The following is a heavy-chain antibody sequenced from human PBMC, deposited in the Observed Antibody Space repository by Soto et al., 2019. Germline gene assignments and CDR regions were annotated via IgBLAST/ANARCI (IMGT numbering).Heavy chain of an antibody. Sequence: QVQLVESGGSVVQPGRSLRLSCAASGFTFSNYAMHWVRQAPGKGLEWVAVISYDGGNKYYADSVKGRFTISRDKSKNTLYLQMNSLRAEDTAVYFCAKGRPGYSSMLVNFDYWGQGTLVTVSS. J-gene: IGHJ4*02. V-gene: IGHV3-30*18. CDR2: ISYDGGNK. CDR1: GFTFSNYA. D-gene: IGHD6-13*01. CDR3: AKGRPGYSSMLVNFDY.